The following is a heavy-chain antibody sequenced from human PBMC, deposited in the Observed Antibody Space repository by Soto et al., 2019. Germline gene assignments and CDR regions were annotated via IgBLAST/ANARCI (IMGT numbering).Heavy chain of an antibody. CDR1: GFTFSNYD. V-gene: IGHV3-30*18. CDR3: AKNAAQLPPYFDY. J-gene: IGHJ4*02. Sequence: PGGSVRLSRAASGFTFSNYDMHWVRQSPGKGLELVTVISWGGSNMNYADWVKCRFTISRDNSKNTLYLQMNSLRAEDTAVYYCAKNAAQLPPYFDYGGQGTLVTVSS. D-gene: IGHD2-2*01. CDR2: ISWGGSNM.